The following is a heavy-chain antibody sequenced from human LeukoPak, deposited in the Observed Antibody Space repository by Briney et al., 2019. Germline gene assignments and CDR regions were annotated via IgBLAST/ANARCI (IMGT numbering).Heavy chain of an antibody. Sequence: GGSLRLSCAASGFNVSSNYMSWVRQAPGKGLQWVSLIYIGGTTYYAASVKGRFTISRDNSKNTLYLQMNSLRAEDTAVYFCAGGVAGPHEFDYWGQGTLVTVSS. CDR3: AGGVAGPHEFDY. J-gene: IGHJ4*02. D-gene: IGHD6-19*01. CDR2: IYIGGTT. CDR1: GFNVSSNY. V-gene: IGHV3-53*01.